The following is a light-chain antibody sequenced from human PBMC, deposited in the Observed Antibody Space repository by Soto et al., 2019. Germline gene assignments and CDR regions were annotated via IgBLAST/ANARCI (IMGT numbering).Light chain of an antibody. CDR2: GAS. Sequence: EIVLTQSPGTLSLSPGERATLSCRASQSVSSSYLAWYQQKPGQAPRLLIYGASSRATGIPDRFSCSGSGTDFTLNIRRLEPEDFAVYYCQKYGSSPLFTFGPGTKVDIK. V-gene: IGKV3-20*01. J-gene: IGKJ3*01. CDR1: QSVSSSY. CDR3: QKYGSSPLFT.